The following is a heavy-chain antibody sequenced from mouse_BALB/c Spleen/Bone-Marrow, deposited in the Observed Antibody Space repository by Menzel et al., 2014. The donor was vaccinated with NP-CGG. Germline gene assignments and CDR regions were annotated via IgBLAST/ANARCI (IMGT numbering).Heavy chain of an antibody. CDR1: GFTFTDYY. CDR3: ARDDYGRGY. Sequence: EVMLVESGGGLVQPGSSLRLSCATSGFTFTDYYMSWVRQPPGKALEWLGFIRNKPNGYTTEYSASVKGRFTISRDNSQSILYLQMNTLRAEDSATYYCARDDYGRGYWGQGTTLTVSS. D-gene: IGHD1-1*01. V-gene: IGHV7-3*02. CDR2: IRNKPNGYTT. J-gene: IGHJ2*01.